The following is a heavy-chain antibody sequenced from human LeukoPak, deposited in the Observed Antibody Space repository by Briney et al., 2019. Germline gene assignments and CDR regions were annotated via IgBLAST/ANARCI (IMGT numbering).Heavy chain of an antibody. CDR2: ISYDGSNK. CDR3: ARGDYGDPQFDY. CDR1: GFTFSSYA. Sequence: PGGSLRLSCAASGFTFSSYAMHWVRQAPGKGLEWVAVISYDGSNKYYADSVKGRFTISRDNSKNTLYLQMNSLRAEDTAVYYRARGDYGDPQFDYWGQGTLVTVSS. V-gene: IGHV3-30-3*01. D-gene: IGHD4-17*01. J-gene: IGHJ4*02.